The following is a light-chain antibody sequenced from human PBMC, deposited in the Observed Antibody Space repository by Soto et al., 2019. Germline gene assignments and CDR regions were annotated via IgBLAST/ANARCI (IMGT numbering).Light chain of an antibody. Sequence: ILMPQSPSTLAVSPGEGLTLSCRASQSISRPLAWYQQRPGQAPRLLIYGASSRATGVPARFSGSGSGTEFTLTISSLQSEDFATYYCQQYYSYPTFGQGDDWR. CDR1: QSISRP. CDR3: QQYYSYPT. J-gene: IGKJ5*01. V-gene: IGKV3-15*01. CDR2: GAS.